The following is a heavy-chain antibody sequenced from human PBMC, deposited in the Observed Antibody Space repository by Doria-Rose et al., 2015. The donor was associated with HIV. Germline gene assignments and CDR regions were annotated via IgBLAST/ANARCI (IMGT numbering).Heavy chain of an antibody. V-gene: IGHV4-61*02. Sequence: TCTVSGGSISSGSYYWSWIRQPAGKGLEWIGRIYTSGRTNYEPSLKSRITISIDTSKNQFSLKLSSVTAADTAVYYCAREGFSSGSYHVPYFDYWGQGTLVTVSS. J-gene: IGHJ4*02. CDR1: GGSISSGSYY. D-gene: IGHD6-19*01. CDR2: IYTSGRT. CDR3: AREGFSSGSYHVPYFDY.